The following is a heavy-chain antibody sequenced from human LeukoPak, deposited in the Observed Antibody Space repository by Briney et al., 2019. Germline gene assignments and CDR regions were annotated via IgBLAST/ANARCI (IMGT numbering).Heavy chain of an antibody. CDR3: ARITMVRGVIITSPYFDY. V-gene: IGHV1-18*01. CDR1: GYTFTSYG. Sequence: VKVSCKASGYTFTSYGISWVRQAPGQGLEWMGWISAYNGNTNYAQKLQGRVTMTTDTSTSTAYMELRSLRSDDTAVYYCARITMVRGVIITSPYFDYWGQGTLVTVSS. D-gene: IGHD3-10*01. J-gene: IGHJ4*02. CDR2: ISAYNGNT.